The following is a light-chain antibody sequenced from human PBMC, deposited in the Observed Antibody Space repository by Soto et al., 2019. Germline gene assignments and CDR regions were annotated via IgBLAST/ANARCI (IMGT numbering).Light chain of an antibody. J-gene: IGKJ5*01. CDR1: QRVTSGY. V-gene: IGKV3-15*01. Sequence: EIVLTQSPGSLSLSPGERATLSCRASQRVTSGYLAWYQQKPGQAPRLVIYAASTRATGIPDRFSGSVSGTEFTLTISSLQSEDFAVYYCQQYNEWPPFTFGQGTRLEIK. CDR3: QQYNEWPPFT. CDR2: AAS.